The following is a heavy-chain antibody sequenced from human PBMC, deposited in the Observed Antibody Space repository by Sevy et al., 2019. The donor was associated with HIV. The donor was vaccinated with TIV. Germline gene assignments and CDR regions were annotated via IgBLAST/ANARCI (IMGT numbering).Heavy chain of an antibody. Sequence: GGSLRLSCAASGFTFSSYSMNWVRQAPGKGLEWVSYISSSSSTIYYADSVKGRFTISRDNAKNSLDLQMNSLRDEDTAVYYCASLYYGSGSYSKTSSSVPWGQGTLVTVSS. CDR2: ISSSSSTI. CDR3: ASLYYGSGSYSKTSSSVP. V-gene: IGHV3-48*02. CDR1: GFTFSSYS. J-gene: IGHJ5*02. D-gene: IGHD3-10*01.